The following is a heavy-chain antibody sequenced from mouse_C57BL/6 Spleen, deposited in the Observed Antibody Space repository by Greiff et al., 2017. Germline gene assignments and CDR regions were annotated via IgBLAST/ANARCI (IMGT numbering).Heavy chain of an antibody. D-gene: IGHD1-1*01. CDR3: EGHGSRAWVAY. J-gene: IGHJ3*01. V-gene: IGHV1-81*01. CDR2: IYPRSGNT. CDR1: GYTFTSYG. Sequence: QVQLQQSGAELARPGASVKLSCKASGYTFTSYGISWVKQRPGQGLEWIGEIYPRSGNTDYNEKFKGKATLTADKSSSTAYIEHRHLTSADSAVTLGEGHGSRAWVAYWGQGTLVTVSA.